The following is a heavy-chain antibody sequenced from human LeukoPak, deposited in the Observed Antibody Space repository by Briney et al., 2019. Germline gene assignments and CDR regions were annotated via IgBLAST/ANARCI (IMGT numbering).Heavy chain of an antibody. CDR1: GGSFSGYY. CDR2: INHSGST. J-gene: IGHJ4*02. D-gene: IGHD3-10*01. V-gene: IGHV4-34*01. CDR3: ARGWFGELLRPFDY. Sequence: PSETLSLTCAVYGGSFSGYYWSWIRQPPGKGLEWIGEINHSGSTNYNPSLKSRVTISVDTSKNQFSLKLGSVTAADTAVYYCARGWFGELLRPFDYWGQGTLVTVSS.